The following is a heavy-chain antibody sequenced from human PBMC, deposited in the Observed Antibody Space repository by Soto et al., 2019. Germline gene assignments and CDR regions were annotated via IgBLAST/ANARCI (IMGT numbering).Heavy chain of an antibody. Sequence: QLQQWGAGLLKPSETLSLTCAVYGGSFNAYYWSWIRQPPGKGLEWIGEINHSGSSNYIPSLKGRLTISVDTSKNQLSLKLTSMTAADSAVYYCARWNYHHYHHSSGNFRTSYYFDSWGQGTQVPVSS. CDR1: GGSFNAYY. J-gene: IGHJ4*02. CDR2: INHSGSS. V-gene: IGHV4-34*02. CDR3: ARWNYHHYHHSSGNFRTSYYFDS. D-gene: IGHD3-22*01.